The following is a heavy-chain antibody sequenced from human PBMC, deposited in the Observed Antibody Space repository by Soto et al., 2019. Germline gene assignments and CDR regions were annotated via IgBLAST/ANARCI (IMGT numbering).Heavy chain of an antibody. J-gene: IGHJ6*02. CDR1: GGCMSSYY. Sequence: ETLSLSWTVAGGCMSSYYGSWIRQPPGKGLEWIGYIYYSGSTNYNPSLKSRVTISVDTSKNQFSLKLSSVTAADTAVYYCERDYYDRGYYYVVGVWGQGTTVTGSS. CDR2: IYYSGST. D-gene: IGHD3-22*01. V-gene: IGHV4-59*01. CDR3: ERDYYDRGYYYVVGV.